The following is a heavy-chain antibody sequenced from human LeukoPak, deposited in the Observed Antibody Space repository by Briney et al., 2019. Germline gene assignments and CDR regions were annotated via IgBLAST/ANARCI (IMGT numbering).Heavy chain of an antibody. CDR1: GYTFTSYG. D-gene: IGHD2-21*01. J-gene: IGHJ4*02. Sequence: ASVTVSCKASGYTFTSYGISWGRHAPGQGLELMGWISAYNGKTNYAQKVQGRVTITTDTSTSTASMELRSLRSEDTAVYYGARDVAVIGGFYGGNWGPGTLVTVSS. V-gene: IGHV1-18*01. CDR3: ARDVAVIGGFYGGN. CDR2: ISAYNGKT.